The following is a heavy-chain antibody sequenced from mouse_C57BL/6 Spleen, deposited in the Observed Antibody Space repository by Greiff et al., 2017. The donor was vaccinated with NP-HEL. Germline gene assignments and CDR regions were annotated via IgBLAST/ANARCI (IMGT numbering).Heavy chain of an antibody. CDR1: GYTFTDYE. V-gene: IGHV1-62-2*01. D-gene: IGHD2-3*01. J-gene: IGHJ2*01. Sequence: VQLQQSGAELVRPGASVTLSCKASGYTFTDYEMHWVKQRSGQGLEWIGWFYPGSGSIKYNEKFKDKATLTADKSSSTVYMELSRLTSEDSAVYFCARQGGWLLPFDYWGQGTTLTVSS. CDR3: ARQGGWLLPFDY. CDR2: FYPGSGSI.